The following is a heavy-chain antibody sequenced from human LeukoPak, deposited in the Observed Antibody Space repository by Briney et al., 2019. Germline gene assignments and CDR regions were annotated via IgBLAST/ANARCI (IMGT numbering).Heavy chain of an antibody. D-gene: IGHD4-17*01. J-gene: IGHJ4*02. V-gene: IGHV3-30-3*01. Sequence: GGSLRLSCAASGFTFSSYAIHWVRQAPGKGLEWVAVISYDGSSKYYADSVKGRFTISRDNSKNTLYLQMNSLRAEDTAVYYCARETGSAVGSTDFDYWGQGTLVTVSS. CDR3: ARETGSAVGSTDFDY. CDR1: GFTFSSYA. CDR2: ISYDGSSK.